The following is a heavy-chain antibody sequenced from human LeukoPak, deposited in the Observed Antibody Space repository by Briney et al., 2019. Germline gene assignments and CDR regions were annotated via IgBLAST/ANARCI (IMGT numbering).Heavy chain of an antibody. V-gene: IGHV3-21*01. CDR3: VGDPTANRYQYSQY. Sequence: GGSLRLSCAASGFTFSNFGINWVRQAPGKGLEWVSCMDRHSDIYYADSVKRRFTISRDNARNSVYLQMNSLTVEDSAVYYCVGDPTANRYQYSQYWGQGTLVTVSS. CDR2: MDRHSDI. J-gene: IGHJ4*02. CDR1: GFTFSNFG. D-gene: IGHD1-14*01.